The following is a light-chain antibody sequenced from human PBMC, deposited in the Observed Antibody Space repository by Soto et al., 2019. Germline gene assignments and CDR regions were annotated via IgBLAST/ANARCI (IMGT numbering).Light chain of an antibody. CDR3: QQSSSTPIS. V-gene: IGKV1-39*01. CDR1: HSMSSY. J-gene: IGKJ5*01. CDR2: AAS. Sequence: DIPVPQSPSSHTASVGDRVTISCLASHSMSSYLNWYQQKPGKAPKLLIYAASSLQSGVPSRFSGSGSGTDFTLTISSFQPEDFAPYYCQQSSSTPISFGHGTRLEIK.